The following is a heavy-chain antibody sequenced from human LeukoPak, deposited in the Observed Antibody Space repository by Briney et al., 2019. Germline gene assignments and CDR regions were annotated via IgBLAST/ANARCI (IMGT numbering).Heavy chain of an antibody. CDR3: ARDYAGEAAA. J-gene: IGHJ5*02. Sequence: ASVKVSCKASGYTFTSYGISWVRQAPGQGLEWMGWISTYNGNTDYAQKLQDRVTMTTDTSTSTAYMELRSLRSDDTAVYYCARDYAGEAAAWGQGTLVTVSS. V-gene: IGHV1-18*01. CDR2: ISTYNGNT. CDR1: GYTFTSYG. D-gene: IGHD6-13*01.